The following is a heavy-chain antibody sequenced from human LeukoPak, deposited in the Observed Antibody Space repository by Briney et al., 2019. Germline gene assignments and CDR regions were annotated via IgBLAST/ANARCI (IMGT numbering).Heavy chain of an antibody. CDR1: GYTFTSYG. J-gene: IGHJ4*02. Sequence: SVKVSCKASGYTFTSYGISWVRQAPGQGLEWMGGIIPIFGTANYAQKFQGRVTITADESTSTAYMELSSLRSEDTAVYYCARSGAEYYYDSSGYIDYWGQGTLVTVSS. CDR3: ARSGAEYYYDSSGYIDY. D-gene: IGHD3-22*01. CDR2: IIPIFGTA. V-gene: IGHV1-69*13.